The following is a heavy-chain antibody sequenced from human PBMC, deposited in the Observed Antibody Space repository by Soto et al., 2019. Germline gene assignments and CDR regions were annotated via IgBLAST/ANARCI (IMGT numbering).Heavy chain of an antibody. J-gene: IGHJ4*02. CDR3: AKEMSSRSWYYFDH. Sequence: GGSLRLSCAASGFTFSTYALNWVRQAPGKGLEWVSTISGSGDSTYYADAVKGRFTISRDNSKNTLYLHMNIVRAEDTAVYYCAKEMSSRSWYYFDHWGQGTLVTVSS. CDR2: ISGSGDST. D-gene: IGHD6-13*01. V-gene: IGHV3-23*01. CDR1: GFTFSTYA.